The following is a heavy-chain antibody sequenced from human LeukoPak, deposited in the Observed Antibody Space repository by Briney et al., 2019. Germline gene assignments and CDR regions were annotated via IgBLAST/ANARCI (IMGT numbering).Heavy chain of an antibody. CDR1: GYTFTSYG. D-gene: IGHD3-3*01. CDR3: ARDWGYDFWSGYYLQREDFDY. J-gene: IGHJ4*02. CDR2: ISAYNGNT. V-gene: IGHV1-18*01. Sequence: ASVKVSCKASGYTFTSYGISWVRQAPGQGLEWMGWISAYNGNTNYAQKLQGRVTMTTDTSTSTAYMELRSLRSDDTAVYYCARDWGYDFWSGYYLQREDFDYWGQGTLVTVSS.